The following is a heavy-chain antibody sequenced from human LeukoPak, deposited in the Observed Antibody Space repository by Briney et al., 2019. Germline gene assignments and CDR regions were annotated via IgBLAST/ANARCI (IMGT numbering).Heavy chain of an antibody. CDR3: ARAYSSGCN. D-gene: IGHD6-19*01. CDR1: GFTFDDYA. CDR2: ISGDGGST. Sequence: GGSLRLSCAASGFTFDDYAMHWVRQAPGKGLEWVSLISGDGGSTYYADSVKGRFTISRDNAKNSLYLQMNSLRAEDTAVYYCARAYSSGCNWGQGTLVTVSS. J-gene: IGHJ4*02. V-gene: IGHV3-43*02.